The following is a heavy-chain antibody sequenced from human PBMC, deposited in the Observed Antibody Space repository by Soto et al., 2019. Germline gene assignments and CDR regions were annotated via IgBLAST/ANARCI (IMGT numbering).Heavy chain of an antibody. CDR2: IYYSGST. D-gene: IGHD3-16*01. CDR1: GGSISSGGYY. CDR3: AREGEDNNWFDP. V-gene: IGHV4-31*02. J-gene: IGHJ5*02. Sequence: SETPSPTLTVSGGSISSGGYYWSWIRQHPGKGLEWIGYIYYSGSTYYNPSLKSRVTISVDTSKNQFSLKLSSVTAADTAVYYCAREGEDNNWFDPWGQGSLVNVSS.